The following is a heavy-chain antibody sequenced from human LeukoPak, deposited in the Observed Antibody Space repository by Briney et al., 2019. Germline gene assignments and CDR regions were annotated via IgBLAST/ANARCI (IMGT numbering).Heavy chain of an antibody. CDR1: GASISSYY. CDR2: IYCSGST. CDR3: ARGDCSGGSCYYFDY. V-gene: IGHV4-59*01. D-gene: IGHD2-15*01. J-gene: IGHJ4*02. Sequence: TTSETLSLTCTVSGASISSYYWSWIRQPPGKGLEWIGYIYCSGSTNYNPSLKSRVTISVDTSKNQFSLKLSSVTAADTAVYYCARGDCSGGSCYYFDYWGQGTLVTVSS.